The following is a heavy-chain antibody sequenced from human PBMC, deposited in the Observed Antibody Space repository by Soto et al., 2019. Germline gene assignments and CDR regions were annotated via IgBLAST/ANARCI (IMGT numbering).Heavy chain of an antibody. V-gene: IGHV1-3*01. CDR1: GYTFTSYA. D-gene: IGHD3-3*01. CDR2: INAGNGNT. CDR3: ARGPQLRFLEWLSNNWFDP. Sequence: EASVKVSCKASGYTFTSYAMHWVRQAPGQRLEWMGWINAGNGNTKYSQKFQGRVTITRDTSASTAYMELSSLRSEDTAVYYCARGPQLRFLEWLSNNWFDPWGQGTLVTVSS. J-gene: IGHJ5*02.